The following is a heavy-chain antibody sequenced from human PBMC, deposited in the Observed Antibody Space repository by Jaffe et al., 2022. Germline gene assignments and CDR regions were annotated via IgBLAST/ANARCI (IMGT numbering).Heavy chain of an antibody. Sequence: EVQLVESGGGLVQPGGSLRLSCAASGFTFSSYSMNWVRQAPGKGLEWVSYISSSSSTIYYADSVKGRFTISRDNAKNSLYLQMNSLRAEDTAVYYCARDGYCSGGSCYYGEYFQHWGQGTLVTVSS. D-gene: IGHD2-15*01. CDR2: ISSSSSTI. J-gene: IGHJ1*01. CDR1: GFTFSSYS. V-gene: IGHV3-48*01. CDR3: ARDGYCSGGSCYYGEYFQH.